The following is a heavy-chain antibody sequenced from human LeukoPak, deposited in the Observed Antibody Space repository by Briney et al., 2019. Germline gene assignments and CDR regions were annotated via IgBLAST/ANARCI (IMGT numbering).Heavy chain of an antibody. Sequence: GGSLRLSCAASGFTFDDYAMHWVRQAPGKGLEWVSGISWNSGSIGYADSVKGRFTISRDNAKNSLYLQMNSLRAEDTALYYCAKEYYGSGSYYSPKTSYYFDYWGQGTLVTVSS. J-gene: IGHJ4*02. CDR3: AKEYYGSGSYYSPKTSYYFDY. V-gene: IGHV3-9*01. CDR2: ISWNSGSI. D-gene: IGHD3-10*01. CDR1: GFTFDDYA.